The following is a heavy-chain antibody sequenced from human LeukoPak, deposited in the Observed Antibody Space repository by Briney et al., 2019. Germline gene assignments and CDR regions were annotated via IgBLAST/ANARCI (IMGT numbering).Heavy chain of an antibody. CDR2: ISWNSGYI. Sequence: GGSLRLSCAASGFTFDDYGMHWVRQAPGKGLEWVSGISWNSGYIGYAESVKGRFTISRDNAKNSLYLQMNSLRVEDTALYYCAKDIHGSGTHDYFDYWGQGTLVTVSS. CDR3: AKDIHGSGTHDYFDY. V-gene: IGHV3-9*01. CDR1: GFTFDDYG. J-gene: IGHJ4*02. D-gene: IGHD3-10*01.